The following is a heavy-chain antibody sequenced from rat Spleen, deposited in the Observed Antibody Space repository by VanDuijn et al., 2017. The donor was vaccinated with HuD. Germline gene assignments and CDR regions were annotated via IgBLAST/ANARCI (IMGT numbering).Heavy chain of an antibody. CDR2: ISYDGSST. Sequence: EVQLVESDGGLVQPGRSLKLSCAASGFTFSDYYMAWVRQAPTKGLEWVATISYDGSSTYYRDSVKGRFTISRDNAKSTLYLQMDSLRSEDTATYYCARGMGSYIDVMDAWGQGASVTVSS. J-gene: IGHJ4*01. CDR1: GFTFSDYY. V-gene: IGHV5-29*01. CDR3: ARGMGSYIDVMDA. D-gene: IGHD1-2*01.